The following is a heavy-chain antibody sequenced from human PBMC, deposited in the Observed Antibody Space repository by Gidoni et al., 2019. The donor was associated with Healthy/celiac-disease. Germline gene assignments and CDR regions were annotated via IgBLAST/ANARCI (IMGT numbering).Heavy chain of an antibody. Sequence: QVQLAQSGAEVKKPGASVKVSCKASGYTFTSYGISWVRQAPGQGLEWMGWISAYHGNTNNAQKLQGRVTMTTDTSTSTAYMELRSLRSDDTAVYYCATHLEGYSSGHRFIYGGQGTLVTVSS. CDR3: ATHLEGYSSGHRFIY. V-gene: IGHV1-18*01. D-gene: IGHD6-19*01. CDR1: GYTFTSYG. J-gene: IGHJ4*02. CDR2: ISAYHGNT.